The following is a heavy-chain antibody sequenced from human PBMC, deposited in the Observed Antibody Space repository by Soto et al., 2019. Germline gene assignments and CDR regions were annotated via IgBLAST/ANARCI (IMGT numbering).Heavy chain of an antibody. CDR1: GGNFTSYA. Sequence: QVQLVQSGAEVKKPGSSVKVSCKASGGNFTSYAISWVRQAPGQGLEFMGWIVPLFGTTNYAHKFRGRVPLTADESTSTVYMEMSSLRSEDTAVYYCAKASGRSWYNWFDPWGQGTLVTVST. CDR2: IVPLFGTT. D-gene: IGHD6-13*01. V-gene: IGHV1-69*01. J-gene: IGHJ5*02. CDR3: AKASGRSWYNWFDP.